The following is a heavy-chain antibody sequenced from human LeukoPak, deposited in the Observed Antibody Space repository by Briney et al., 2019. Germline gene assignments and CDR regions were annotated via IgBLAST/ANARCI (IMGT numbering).Heavy chain of an antibody. CDR3: ARDPTSEISVPHYFDD. Sequence: SETLSLTCAVSGGSFSGYYWSWIRQPPGKGLEWIGEVNHRGMTNYNPSLKSRVIISADTSKNQFSLKLDSVTAADTAIYYCARDPTSEISVPHYFDDWGQGTLVTVSS. CDR1: GGSFSGYY. J-gene: IGHJ4*02. V-gene: IGHV4-34*01. CDR2: VNHRGMT. D-gene: IGHD5/OR15-5a*01.